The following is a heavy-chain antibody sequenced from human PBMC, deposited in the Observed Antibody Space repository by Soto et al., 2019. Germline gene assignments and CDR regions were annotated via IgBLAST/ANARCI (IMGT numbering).Heavy chain of an antibody. V-gene: IGHV4-59*01. CDR3: ATRPAGETFFDVFDY. D-gene: IGHD3-16*01. Sequence: SETLSLTCTVSDDSSSNYKWSWIRQPPGRRLEWIGYIDSNGGTSYNPSLQSRVTISIDTSTNQFFLKLNSVTTADTAVYYCATRPAGETFFDVFDYWSPGTLVTVSS. CDR1: DDSSSNYK. J-gene: IGHJ4*02. CDR2: IDSNGGT.